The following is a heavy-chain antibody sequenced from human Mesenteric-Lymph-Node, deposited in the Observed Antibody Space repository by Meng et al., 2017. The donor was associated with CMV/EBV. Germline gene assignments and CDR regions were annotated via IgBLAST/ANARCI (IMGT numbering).Heavy chain of an antibody. CDR2: TIYDGTRK. J-gene: IGHJ4*02. V-gene: IGHV3-30*04. CDR1: GFTFGLSA. CDR3: AREGYYKAPSYFDY. D-gene: IGHD1-26*01. Sequence: GGSLRLSCSPSGFTFGLSAMHWVRQAPGKGLEWVAVTIYDGTRKYYADSVKGRFTISRDNFKNKLYLQMSSLRPEDTAVYYCAREGYYKAPSYFDYWGRGTLVTVSS.